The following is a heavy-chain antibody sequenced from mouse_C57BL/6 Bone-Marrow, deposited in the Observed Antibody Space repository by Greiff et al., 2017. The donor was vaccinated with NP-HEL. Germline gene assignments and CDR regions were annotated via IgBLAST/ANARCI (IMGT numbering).Heavy chain of an antibody. J-gene: IGHJ3*01. Sequence: EVQLQQSGPVLVKPGASVKMSCKASGYTFTDYYMNWVKQSHGKSLEWIGVINPYNGGTSYNQKFKGKATLTVDKSSSTAYMELNSLTEEDSAVDYCAREGSGIYDGYSSWFAYWGKGTLVTVSA. CDR3: AREGSGIYDGYSSWFAY. CDR2: INPYNGGT. CDR1: GYTFTDYY. D-gene: IGHD2-3*01. V-gene: IGHV1-19*01.